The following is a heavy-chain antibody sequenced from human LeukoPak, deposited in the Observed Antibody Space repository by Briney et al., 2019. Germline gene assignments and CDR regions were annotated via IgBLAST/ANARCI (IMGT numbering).Heavy chain of an antibody. J-gene: IGHJ6*03. CDR3: SRSHDYGGLYFYYYMDV. CDR1: GGSISSRSDY. V-gene: IGHV4-39*01. Sequence: SETLSLTCTVSGGSISSRSDYWGWIRQTPGKGLEWIGNLDSSGSTYYNPPLNSRLTISAGTSTNQFSLNLRSVTAADTAIYFCSRSHDYGGLYFYYYMDVWGKGTTVTVSS. CDR2: LDSSGST. D-gene: IGHD4-23*01.